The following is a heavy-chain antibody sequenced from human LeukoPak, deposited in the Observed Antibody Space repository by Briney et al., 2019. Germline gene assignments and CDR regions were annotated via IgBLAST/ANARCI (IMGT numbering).Heavy chain of an antibody. Sequence: GALRLSCAASGFTFSIYAIHWVRQAPGKGLEWVAGISYNGTNKYYADSLKGQFTISRDNSKNTLYLQMNSLRAEDTAVYYCARDRGGSGWYYFDYWGQGTLVTVSS. CDR2: ISYNGTNK. CDR3: ARDRGGSGWYYFDY. D-gene: IGHD6-19*01. CDR1: GFTFSIYA. J-gene: IGHJ4*02. V-gene: IGHV3-30-3*01.